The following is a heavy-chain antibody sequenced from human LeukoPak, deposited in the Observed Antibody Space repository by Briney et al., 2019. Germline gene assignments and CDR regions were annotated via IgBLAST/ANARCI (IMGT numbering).Heavy chain of an antibody. V-gene: IGHV3-23*01. CDR1: GFIFKNDD. CDR2: ISGDGERT. J-gene: IGHJ4*02. D-gene: IGHD3-10*01. CDR3: ARVNLYYDLGTYEGEC. Sequence: GGSLRLSCAGSGFIFKNDDINWVRQAPGKGQEWVSSISGDGERTFYADSVKGRFAISKDDSQNTLYLQMTSLRVEDTAVYYCARVNLYYDLGTYEGECWGQGTLVTVSS.